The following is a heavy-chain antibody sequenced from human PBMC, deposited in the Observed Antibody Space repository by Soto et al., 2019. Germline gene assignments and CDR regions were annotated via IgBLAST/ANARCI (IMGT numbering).Heavy chain of an antibody. V-gene: IGHV3-30*03. Sequence: GGSLRLSCAASGFTFNIYGMHWVRQAPGKGLEWVTVIAYDGSKKLYADSVKGRFTISRDNSKNTLYLQMNSLRAEDTAVYYCATITEGYDFWSGYYVWGQGTLATVSS. CDR3: ATITEGYDFWSGYYV. CDR1: GFTFNIYG. D-gene: IGHD3-3*01. J-gene: IGHJ4*02. CDR2: IAYDGSKK.